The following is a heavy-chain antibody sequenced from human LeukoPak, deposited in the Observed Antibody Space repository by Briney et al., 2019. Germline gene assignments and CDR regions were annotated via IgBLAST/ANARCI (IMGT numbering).Heavy chain of an antibody. CDR3: VKDRPCDTCMPMDA. J-gene: IGHJ6*02. CDR1: GFSFSDYS. D-gene: IGHD2-2*01. V-gene: IGHV3-23*01. CDR2: LGRSSKK. Sequence: GGSLRPSCAASGFSFSDYSMSWVRQAPGKGLEWVSGLGRSSKKYYADSVKGRFSISRDNSKDTVYLQMNGLRDEDTAIYYCVKDRPCDTCMPMDAWGQGTTVTVSS.